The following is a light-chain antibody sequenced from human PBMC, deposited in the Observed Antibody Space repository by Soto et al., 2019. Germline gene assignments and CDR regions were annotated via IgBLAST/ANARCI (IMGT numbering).Light chain of an antibody. V-gene: IGLV2-14*01. J-gene: IGLJ2*01. CDR2: EVT. CDR1: SSDIGRYNF. Sequence: QSALTQPASVSGSPGQSITISCTGTSSDIGRYNFVSWYQQHPDKAPKLMIYEVTNRPPGVSDRFSGSKSGKTASLTISGLQAEDEADYYCTSYGGRDDTIFGGGTKLTVL. CDR3: TSYGGRDDTI.